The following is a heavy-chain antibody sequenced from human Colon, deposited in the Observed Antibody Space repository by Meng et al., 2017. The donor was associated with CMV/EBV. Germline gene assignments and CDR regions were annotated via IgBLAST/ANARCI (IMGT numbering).Heavy chain of an antibody. Sequence: ASVKVSCKASGYTFTSYDINWVRQATGQGLEWMGWMNPNSGNTGYAQKFQGRVTMTRNTSISTAYMELSSLRSEDTAVYYCARGLLRFLEWFSPYYYYGMDVWGQGTTVTVS. CDR1: GYTFTSYD. D-gene: IGHD3-3*01. CDR3: ARGLLRFLEWFSPYYYYGMDV. V-gene: IGHV1-8*01. J-gene: IGHJ6*02. CDR2: MNPNSGNT.